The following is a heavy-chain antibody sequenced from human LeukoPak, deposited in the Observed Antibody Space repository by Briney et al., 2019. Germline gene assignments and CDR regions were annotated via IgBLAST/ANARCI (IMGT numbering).Heavy chain of an antibody. D-gene: IGHD5-12*01. CDR2: IHYSGTT. Sequence: PSETLSLTCIVSGGSMSGYYWSWIRQPPGKGLEWIGYIHYSGTTNYNPSLKSRVTISLDTSRNQFSLKLRSVTTADTAVYYCARRRVYSGSGEFDFWGQGTLVTVSS. CDR3: ARRRVYSGSGEFDF. CDR1: GGSMSGYY. J-gene: IGHJ4*02. V-gene: IGHV4-59*01.